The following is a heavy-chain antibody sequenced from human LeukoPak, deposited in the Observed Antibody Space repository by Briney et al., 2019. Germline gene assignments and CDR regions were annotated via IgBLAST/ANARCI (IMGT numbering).Heavy chain of an antibody. J-gene: IGHJ2*01. CDR3: ARAYHNWYFDL. CDR2: ISQSGST. CDR1: GGSFSGYY. V-gene: IGHV4-34*01. Sequence: PSETLSLTCAVYGGSFSGYYWIWIRQPPGKGLEWIGEISQSGSTNYNPSLKSRVTISLDAAKNQFSLKLSSVTAADTAVYYCARAYHNWYFDLWGRGTLVTVSS. D-gene: IGHD2-2*01.